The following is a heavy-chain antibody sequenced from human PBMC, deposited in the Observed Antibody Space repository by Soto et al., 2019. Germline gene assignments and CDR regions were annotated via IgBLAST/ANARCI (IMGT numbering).Heavy chain of an antibody. D-gene: IGHD6-19*01. CDR2: IDDSGKV. J-gene: IGHJ4*02. Sequence: SETLSLTCTVSGGTISVSPYQWGCIRQPPGKGLEWIGSIDDSGKVYYNPSLTGRATLLVDTSKNRFSLNLNSVTAADTAVYYCAIPPPIEVAGPDYWGQGTLVTVS. CDR3: AIPPPIEVAGPDY. CDR1: GGTISVSPYQ. V-gene: IGHV4-39*02.